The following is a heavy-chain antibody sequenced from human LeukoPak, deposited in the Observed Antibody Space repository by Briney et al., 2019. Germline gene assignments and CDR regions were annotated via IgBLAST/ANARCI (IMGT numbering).Heavy chain of an antibody. CDR3: ARDRGEYVDLKFYMDV. CDR2: IYYTASK. J-gene: IGHJ6*03. Sequence: SETLSLTCTVSGGSISSSTYHWGWIRQPPGKGLEWIGSIYYTASKYYNPSLKSRVTMSVATPKNQFSLKLSSGTAADTAVYYCARDRGEYVDLKFYMDVWGKGTTVTISS. V-gene: IGHV4-39*07. D-gene: IGHD3-16*01. CDR1: GGSISSSTYH.